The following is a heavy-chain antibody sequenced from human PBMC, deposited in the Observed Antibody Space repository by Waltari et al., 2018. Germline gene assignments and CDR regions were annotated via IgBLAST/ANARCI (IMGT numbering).Heavy chain of an antibody. J-gene: IGHJ4*02. D-gene: IGHD6-13*01. CDR3: ARTGYSSSWYYFDY. Sequence: QLQLQESGPGLVKPSETLSLTCAVSGYSISSGYYWGWIRRPPGKGLGVIGIMYHIGSTDYSPSLKSRVTISVDTSKNQFSLKLSSVTAADTAVYYCARTGYSSSWYYFDYWGQGTLVTVSS. V-gene: IGHV4-38-2*01. CDR1: GYSISSGYY. CDR2: MYHIGST.